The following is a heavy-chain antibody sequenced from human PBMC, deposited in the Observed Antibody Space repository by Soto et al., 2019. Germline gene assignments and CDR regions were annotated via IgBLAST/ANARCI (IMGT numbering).Heavy chain of an antibody. CDR2: TIPAIDLI. D-gene: IGHD3-10*01. CDR3: ARTGSFDY. Sequence: QVQLVQSGAEVKKPGASVKDSCKASAGTFDTYSIMWVRQAPGQGLEWMGRTIPAIDLINYAQKFQGRFTITVDKSTTTVYMELRILRYEDTAIYYCARTGSFDYWGQGTLVTVSS. CDR1: AGTFDTYS. J-gene: IGHJ4*02. V-gene: IGHV1-69*02.